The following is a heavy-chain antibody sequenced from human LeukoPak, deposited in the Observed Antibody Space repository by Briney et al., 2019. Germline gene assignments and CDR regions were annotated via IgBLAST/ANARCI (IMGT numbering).Heavy chain of an antibody. CDR2: IYYTGSA. CDR1: GGSISNYY. CDR3: ARRASSSRQFDY. J-gene: IGHJ4*02. V-gene: IGHV4-59*08. Sequence: SETLSLTCAVSGGSISNYYWSWIRQPPGKGLEWIGYIYYTGSANYNPSLKSRVSISVDTSKNQFSLKLTSVTAADTAVYYCARRASSSRQFDYWGQGTLDTVSS. D-gene: IGHD6-13*01.